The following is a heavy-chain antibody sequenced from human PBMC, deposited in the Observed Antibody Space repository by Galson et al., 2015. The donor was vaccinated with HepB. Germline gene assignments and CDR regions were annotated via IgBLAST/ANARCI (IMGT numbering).Heavy chain of an antibody. CDR1: GFDFTSCG. Sequence: SLRLSCADSGFDFTSCGMHWVRQAPGKGLEWLTVTSYDGSKKFYADSVKDQFTISRDNSKKTLFLEMNSLRPADTAVYFCARDSAYFSGDYIGVYHFDLWGPGTLVTVSS. V-gene: IGHV3-30*03. CDR2: TSYDGSKK. D-gene: IGHD4-17*01. J-gene: IGHJ4*02. CDR3: ARDSAYFSGDYIGVYHFDL.